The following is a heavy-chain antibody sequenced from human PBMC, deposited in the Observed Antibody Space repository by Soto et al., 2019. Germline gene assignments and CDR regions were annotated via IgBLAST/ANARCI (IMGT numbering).Heavy chain of an antibody. V-gene: IGHV4-39*02. CDR3: ARGHRYYDYVWGNYRYISWCDP. D-gene: IGHD3-16*02. CDR2: IFYGGTI. J-gene: IGHJ5*02. Sequence: PSETLSLTCSVSGASVTGSSFFWGWIRQPPGKGLEWIGSIFYGGTIYQTPSLKSRVAMSVDRSKNHFSLTLSSVTAADTAMYYCARGHRYYDYVWGNYRYISWCDPWGQGIQVTVSS. CDR1: GASVTGSSFF.